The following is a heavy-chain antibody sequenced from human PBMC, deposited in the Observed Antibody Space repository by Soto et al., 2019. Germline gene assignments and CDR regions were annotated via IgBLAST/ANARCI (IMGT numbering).Heavy chain of an antibody. CDR1: GFSLSNGRLG. Sequence: QVTLKESGPVLVKPTETLTLTCTVSGFSLSNGRLGVSWVRQPPGRALEWLAHFFSSDEESYKTSLKNRLAISKDTSRSQVGLTMTNMDPVDTATYYCARIRDLNYMDIWGEGTTVTVSS. V-gene: IGHV2-26*01. J-gene: IGHJ6*03. CDR2: FFSSDEE. CDR3: ARIRDLNYMDI.